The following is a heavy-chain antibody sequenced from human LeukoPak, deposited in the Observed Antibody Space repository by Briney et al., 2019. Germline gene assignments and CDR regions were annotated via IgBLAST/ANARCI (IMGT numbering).Heavy chain of an antibody. CDR2: IWYDGSNK. CDR3: ARPQNFLGYSDMDV. D-gene: IGHD2/OR15-2a*01. V-gene: IGHV3-33*01. J-gene: IGHJ6*03. Sequence: GGSLRLSCAASGFTFSSYGMHWVRQAPGKGLEGVAVIWYDGSNKYYADSVKGRFTFSRDNSKNTLYLQMNSLRAEDTAVYYCARPQNFLGYSDMDVWGKGTSVTVSS. CDR1: GFTFSSYG.